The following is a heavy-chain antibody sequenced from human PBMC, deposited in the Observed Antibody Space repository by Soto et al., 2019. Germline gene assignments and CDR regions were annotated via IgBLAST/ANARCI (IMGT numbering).Heavy chain of an antibody. J-gene: IGHJ6*02. CDR2: IYSRGST. V-gene: IGHV4-59*12. Sequence: QVQLQESGPGLVKPSETLSLTCSVSGGTISSYYWSWIRQPPGKGLEWIGYIYSRGSTSYNPSLKSRATILVDTSKNQSSLRLTSVTATDTAVYYCATGRISRGLDVWGQGTTITVSS. CDR3: ATGRISRGLDV. CDR1: GGTISSYY.